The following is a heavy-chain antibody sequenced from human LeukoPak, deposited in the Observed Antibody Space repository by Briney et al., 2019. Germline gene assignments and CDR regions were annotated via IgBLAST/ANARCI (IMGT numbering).Heavy chain of an antibody. Sequence: SVKVSCKASGGTFSSYAISWVRQAPGQGLEWMGGIIPIFGTANYAQKFQGRVTITPDESTSTAYMELSSLRSEDTAVDYCAGDTWRYYDSSGYSPLGYWGQGTLVTGSS. J-gene: IGHJ4*02. CDR1: GGTFSSYA. CDR3: AGDTWRYYDSSGYSPLGY. CDR2: IIPIFGTA. V-gene: IGHV1-69*13. D-gene: IGHD3-22*01.